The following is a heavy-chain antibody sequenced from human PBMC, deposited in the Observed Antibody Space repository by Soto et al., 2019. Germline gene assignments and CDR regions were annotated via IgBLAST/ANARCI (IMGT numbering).Heavy chain of an antibody. D-gene: IGHD2-2*01. CDR1: GGSFSGYY. J-gene: IGHJ6*03. CDR2: INHSGST. V-gene: IGHV4-34*01. CDR3: ASPSRYCSITSCSKPQHYYYYMDV. Sequence: SETLSLTCAVYGGSFSGYYWSWIRQPPGKGLEWIGEINHSGSTNYNPSLKSRFTISVDTSKNQFSLKMSSVTAADTAVYYCASPSRYCSITSCSKPQHYYYYMDVWGKGTTVTVSS.